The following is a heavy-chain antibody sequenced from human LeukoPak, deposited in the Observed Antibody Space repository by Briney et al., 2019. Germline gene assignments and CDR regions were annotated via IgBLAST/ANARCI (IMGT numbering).Heavy chain of an antibody. CDR1: GGSISSYY. J-gene: IGHJ4*02. D-gene: IGHD6-13*01. CDR3: AIPAAGTGGYYFDY. CDR2: IHYSGST. Sequence: SETLSLTCTVSGGSISSYYWSWIWQPPGKGLERIGYIHYSGSTNYNPSLKSRVTISVDTSKNQFSLKLSSVTAADTAVYYCAIPAAGTGGYYFDYWGQGTLVTVSS. V-gene: IGHV4-59*01.